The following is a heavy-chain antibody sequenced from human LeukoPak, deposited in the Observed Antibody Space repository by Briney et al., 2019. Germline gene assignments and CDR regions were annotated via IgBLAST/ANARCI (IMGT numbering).Heavy chain of an antibody. CDR2: INAGNGNT. Sequence: ASVKVSCKASGYTFTSYAMHWVRQAPGQRLEWMGWINAGNGNTKYSQEFRGRVTITRDTSASTAYMELSSLRSEDTAVYYCARGNNNDYDIYRYYFDYWGQGTLVTVSS. CDR1: GYTFTSYA. CDR3: ARGNNNDYDIYRYYFDY. V-gene: IGHV1-3*03. J-gene: IGHJ4*02. D-gene: IGHD3-9*01.